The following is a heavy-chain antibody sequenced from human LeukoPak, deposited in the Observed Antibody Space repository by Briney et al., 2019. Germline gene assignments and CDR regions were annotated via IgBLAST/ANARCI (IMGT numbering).Heavy chain of an antibody. V-gene: IGHV3-48*03. J-gene: IGHJ4*02. D-gene: IGHD3-10*01. CDR1: GFTFSSYE. Sequence: SGGSLRLSCAASGFTFSSYEMNWVRQAPGKGLEWVSYISSSGSTIYYADSVKGRFTISRDNAKNSLYLQMNSRRAEDTAVYYCARGGGYGSGSYYREDYWGQGTLVTVSS. CDR3: ARGGGYGSGSYYREDY. CDR2: ISSSGSTI.